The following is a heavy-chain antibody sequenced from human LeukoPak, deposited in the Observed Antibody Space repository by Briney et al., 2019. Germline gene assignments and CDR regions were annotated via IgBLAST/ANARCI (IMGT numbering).Heavy chain of an antibody. Sequence: PGGSLRLSCAASGFTFSSYAMSWVRQAPGKGLEWVSAISGSGGSTYYADSVKGRFTISRDNSKNTLYLQMNSLRAEDTAVYYCAKDSLQGMVRGVITVSYNWSDPWGQGTLVTVSS. CDR2: ISGSGGST. CDR1: GFTFSSYA. D-gene: IGHD3-10*01. V-gene: IGHV3-23*01. J-gene: IGHJ5*02. CDR3: AKDSLQGMVRGVITVSYNWSDP.